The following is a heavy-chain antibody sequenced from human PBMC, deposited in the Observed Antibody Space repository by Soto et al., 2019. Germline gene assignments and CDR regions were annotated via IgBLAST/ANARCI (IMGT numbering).Heavy chain of an antibody. D-gene: IGHD3-3*01. J-gene: IGHJ3*02. CDR2: INAGNGKT. CDR3: ARTNTIFGVVIIPSGAFDI. V-gene: IGHV1-3*01. Sequence: ASVKVSCKASGYTFTSYAMHWVRQAPGQRLEWMGWINAGNGKTKYSQKFQGRVTITRDTSASTAYMELSSLRSEDTAVYYCARTNTIFGVVIIPSGAFDIWGQGTMVTVSS. CDR1: GYTFTSYA.